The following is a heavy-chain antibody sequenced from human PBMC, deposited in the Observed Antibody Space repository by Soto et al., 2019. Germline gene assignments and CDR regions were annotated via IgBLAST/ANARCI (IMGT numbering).Heavy chain of an antibody. CDR3: ARYSNYYYYXLAV. V-gene: IGHV1-8*01. CDR2: MNPNSGNT. J-gene: IGHJ6*03. Sequence: GASVKVSCKASGYTFTSYDINWVRQATGQGLEWMGWMNPNSGNTGYAQKFQGRVTMTRNTSISTAYMELSGLRSEDTAVYYCARYSNYYYYXLAVSAKRTTVTVSS. CDR1: GYTFTSYD. D-gene: IGHD5-18*01.